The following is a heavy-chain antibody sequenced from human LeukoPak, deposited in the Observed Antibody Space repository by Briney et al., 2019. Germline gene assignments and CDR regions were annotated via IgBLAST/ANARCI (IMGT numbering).Heavy chain of an antibody. V-gene: IGHV3-23*01. CDR2: ITTSDGNT. D-gene: IGHD1-26*01. CDR3: AKDQNSGSYPKAFDY. Sequence: GGSLRLSCAASGFTFSSYTMSWVRQAPGKGLEWVSTITTSDGNTYYADSVKGRFTVSRGNSKNTLFLQMNSLRAEDTAVYYCAKDQNSGSYPKAFDYWGQGTLVTVSS. J-gene: IGHJ4*02. CDR1: GFTFSSYT.